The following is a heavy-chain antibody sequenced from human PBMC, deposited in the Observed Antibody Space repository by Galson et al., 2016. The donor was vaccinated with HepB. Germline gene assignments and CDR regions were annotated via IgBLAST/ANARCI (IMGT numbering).Heavy chain of an antibody. V-gene: IGHV3-7*05. J-gene: IGHJ4*02. Sequence: SLRLSCAASGFTFSSYWMNWVRQAPGEGLEWVANIKPDGSGKYYADSVKGRFTISRDNAKNSLYLQMNSLRAEDTALYYCARAPYLYLAAAAYYFDYWGQGTLVTVSS. CDR3: ARAPYLYLAAAAYYFDY. CDR1: GFTFSSYW. CDR2: IKPDGSGK. D-gene: IGHD6-13*01.